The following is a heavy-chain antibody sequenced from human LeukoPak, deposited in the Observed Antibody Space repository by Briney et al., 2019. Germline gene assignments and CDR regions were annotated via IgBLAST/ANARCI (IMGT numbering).Heavy chain of an antibody. J-gene: IGHJ4*02. D-gene: IGHD1-26*01. CDR2: IYYSGST. CDR1: GYSSSSAYY. V-gene: IGHV4-61*01. CDR3: ARGVNSGYFDY. Sequence: PSETLSLTCTVSGYSSSSAYYWTWIRQPPGKGLEWIGYIYYSGSTNYNPSLKSRVTISVDTSKNQFSLKLTSVTAADTAVYYCARGVNSGYFDYCGQGTLVTVSS.